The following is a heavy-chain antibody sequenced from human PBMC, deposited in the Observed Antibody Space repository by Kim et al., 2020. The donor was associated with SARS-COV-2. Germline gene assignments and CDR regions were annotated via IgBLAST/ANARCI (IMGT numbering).Heavy chain of an antibody. CDR2: ISYDGSNK. CDR1: GFTFSSYA. D-gene: IGHD2-15*01. V-gene: IGHV3-30*04. J-gene: IGHJ2*01. Sequence: GGSLRLSCAASGFTFSSYAMHWVRQAPGKGLEWVALISYDGSNKYYVDSVKGRFTISRDNSKNTLYLQMNSLRAEDTAVYYCARGPGSYFDLRGRGTLVTVSS. CDR3: ARGPGSYFDL.